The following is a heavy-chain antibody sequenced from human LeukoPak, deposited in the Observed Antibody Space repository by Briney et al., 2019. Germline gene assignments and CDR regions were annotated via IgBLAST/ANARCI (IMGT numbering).Heavy chain of an antibody. D-gene: IGHD2-15*01. V-gene: IGHV3-21*01. J-gene: IGHJ3*02. CDR3: ARTPPAFDI. CDR1: GFTFSSYS. Sequence: KPGRSLRLSCAASGFTFSSYSMSWVRQASGKGLEWVSSISSSSSYIYYADSVEGRFTISRDNAQNSLYLQMNSLRAEDTAVYYCARTPPAFDIWGQGTMVTVSS. CDR2: ISSSSSYI.